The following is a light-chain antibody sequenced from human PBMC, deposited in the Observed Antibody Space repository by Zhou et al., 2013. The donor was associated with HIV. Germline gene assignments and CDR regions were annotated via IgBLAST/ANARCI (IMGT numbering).Light chain of an antibody. V-gene: IGLV3-21*04. CDR1: SIGSKS. J-gene: IGLJ2*01. CDR3: QVWDSNSDLVV. Sequence: SYVLTQPPSVSVAPGKSAIITCGGNSIGSKSVHWYQQKPGQAPVLVIFYDTDRPSGIPERFSGSNSGNTATLTISRVDAGDEADYYCQVWDSNSDLVVFGGGTKLTVL. CDR2: YDT.